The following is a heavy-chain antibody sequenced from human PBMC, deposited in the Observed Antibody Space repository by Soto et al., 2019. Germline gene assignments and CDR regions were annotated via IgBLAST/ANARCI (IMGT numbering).Heavy chain of an antibody. V-gene: IGHV3-15*01. CDR2: IKSKTDGETT. D-gene: IGHD6-13*01. CDR3: TRGAPSGTFYDY. CDR1: GFTFSNAW. Sequence: VQLVQSGAEVQRPGSSVKVSCKASGFTFSNAWMTWVRQAPGKGLEWIGRIKSKTDGETTDYAAPVKGRFTISRDDSTNTLYLQMSSLKTEDTAFYYCTRGAPSGTFYDYWGQGTLVTVSS. J-gene: IGHJ4*02.